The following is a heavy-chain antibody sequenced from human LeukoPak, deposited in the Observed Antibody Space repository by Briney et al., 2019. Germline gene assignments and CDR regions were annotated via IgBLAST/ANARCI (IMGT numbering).Heavy chain of an antibody. D-gene: IGHD2-2*01. CDR1: GNYL. J-gene: IGHJ4*02. CDR2: INSDGSWT. V-gene: IGHV3-74*01. Sequence: PGGSLRLSCAASGNYLMHWVRQAPEKGLVWVSHINSDGSWTSYADSVKGRFTISKDNAKNTVYLQMNNLRAEDTAVYYCVSFYETYWGRGTLVTVSS. CDR3: VSFYETY.